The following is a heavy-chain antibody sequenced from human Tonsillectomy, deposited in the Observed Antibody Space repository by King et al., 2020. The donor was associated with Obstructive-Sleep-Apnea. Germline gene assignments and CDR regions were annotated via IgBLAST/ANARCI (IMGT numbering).Heavy chain of an antibody. CDR3: ATSKYYYNSSGFYWTY. J-gene: IGHJ4*02. D-gene: IGHD3-22*01. CDR1: GYTFTTYD. Sequence: VQLVQSGAEVKKPGASVKVSCKASGYTFTTYDINWVRQATGQGLEWMGWMNPNSGNTGSVQKFQGRVTMTRDTSISTAYMELSSLRSDETAVYYCATSKYYYNSSGFYWTYWGQGTLVAVSS. V-gene: IGHV1-8*01. CDR2: MNPNSGNT.